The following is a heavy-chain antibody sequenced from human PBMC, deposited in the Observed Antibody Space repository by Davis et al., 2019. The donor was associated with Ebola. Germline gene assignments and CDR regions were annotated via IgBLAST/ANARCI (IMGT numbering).Heavy chain of an antibody. CDR1: GYSFTSYW. D-gene: IGHD3-3*01. J-gene: IGHJ6*02. CDR2: ILPGDSDT. Sequence: GESLKISCKGSGYSFTSYWISWVRQPPGQGLEWMGAILPGDSDTRYSPSFQGQVTISADKSITTAYLHWNSLKASDTAMYYCARPNDFPYYYGMDVWGQGTTVTVSS. V-gene: IGHV5-51*01. CDR3: ARPNDFPYYYGMDV.